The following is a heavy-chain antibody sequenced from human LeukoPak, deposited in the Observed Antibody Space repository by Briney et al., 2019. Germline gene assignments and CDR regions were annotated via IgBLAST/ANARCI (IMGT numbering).Heavy chain of an antibody. D-gene: IGHD3-9*01. CDR2: IYNTGST. Sequence: PSETLSLTCTVPGGSISSYYWSWIRQPPEKELEWIGYIYNTGSTNYNPSLKSRVTISVDTSKNQFSLKLSSVTAADTAVYYCAGLNVLRYPSYYMDVWGKGTTVTVSS. J-gene: IGHJ6*03. V-gene: IGHV4-59*01. CDR1: GGSISSYY. CDR3: AGLNVLRYPSYYMDV.